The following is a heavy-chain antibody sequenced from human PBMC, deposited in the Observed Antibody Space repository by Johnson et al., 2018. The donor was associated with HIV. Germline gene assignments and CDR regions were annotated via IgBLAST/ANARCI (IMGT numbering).Heavy chain of an antibody. J-gene: IGHJ3*02. CDR1: RFTFSSYD. V-gene: IGHV3-13*01. CDR3: ARGDCSSTSCYGDAFDI. Sequence: VQLVESGGGLVQPGRSLRLSCIVSRFTFSSYDMHWVRQATGKGLEWVSAIATAGDTYSPVSVKGRFTISRENAKNSLYLQMNSLRAGDTAVYYCARGDCSSTSCYGDAFDIWGQGTMVTVSS. D-gene: IGHD2-2*01. CDR2: IATAGDT.